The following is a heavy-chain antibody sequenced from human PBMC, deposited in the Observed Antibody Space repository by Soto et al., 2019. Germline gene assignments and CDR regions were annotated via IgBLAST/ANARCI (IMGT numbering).Heavy chain of an antibody. Sequence: QVQLQESGPGLVEPSQTLSLTCTVSGGSISSSGDCWSWIRQSPGKGLEWVGHIYNIGSTYSNPSLRSRATIAVDTSNNQFSLKLSSVAATDTAVYYCAGGPSADKVDPWGQGTLVTVSS. V-gene: IGHV4-30-4*01. J-gene: IGHJ5*02. CDR1: GGSISSSGDC. CDR2: IYNIGST. D-gene: IGHD3-3*01. CDR3: AGGPSADKVDP.